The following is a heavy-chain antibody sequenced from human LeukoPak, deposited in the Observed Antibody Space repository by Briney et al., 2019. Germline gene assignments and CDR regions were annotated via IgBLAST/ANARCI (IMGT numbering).Heavy chain of an antibody. CDR1: GFIFSTYS. CDR3: ARGAPYSSSWYDAFDI. J-gene: IGHJ3*02. CDR2: MSSSSSSI. Sequence: GSLILSCAASGFIFSTYSMNWVRQAPGKGLEWVSSMSSSSSSIYYADSVKGRFTISRDSAKNSLFPQMNSLRAEDTAVYYCARGAPYSSSWYDAFDIWGQGTMVTVSS. V-gene: IGHV3-21*01. D-gene: IGHD6-13*01.